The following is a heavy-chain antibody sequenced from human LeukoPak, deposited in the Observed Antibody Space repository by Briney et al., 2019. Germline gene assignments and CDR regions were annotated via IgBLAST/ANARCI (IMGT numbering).Heavy chain of an antibody. CDR1: GGSISSYY. J-gene: IGHJ4*02. D-gene: IGHD3/OR15-3a*01. V-gene: IGHV4-59*01. CDR2: IYYSGST. Sequence: SETLSLTCTVSGGSISSYYWSWIRQPPGKGLEWIGYIYYSGSTNYNPPLKSRVTISVDTSGNQFSLKLSSVTAADTAVYYCARAGGWTYYYDYWGRGTLVTVSS. CDR3: ARAGGWTYYYDY.